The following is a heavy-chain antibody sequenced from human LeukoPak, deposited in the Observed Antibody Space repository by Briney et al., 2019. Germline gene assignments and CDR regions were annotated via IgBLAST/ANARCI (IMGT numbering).Heavy chain of an antibody. CDR2: ISSSSSYI. V-gene: IGHV3-21*01. Sequence: GGSLRLSCAASGFTFSSYSMNWVRQAPGQGLEWVSSISSSSSYIYYADSVKGRFTISRDNAKNSLYLQMNSLRAEDTAVYYCARDSSSSGWYGGDYFDYWGQGTLVTVSS. J-gene: IGHJ4*02. CDR3: ARDSSSSGWYGGDYFDY. CDR1: GFTFSSYS. D-gene: IGHD6-19*01.